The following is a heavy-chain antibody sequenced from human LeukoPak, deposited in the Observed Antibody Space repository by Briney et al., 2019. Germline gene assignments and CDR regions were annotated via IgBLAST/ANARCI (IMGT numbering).Heavy chain of an antibody. V-gene: IGHV3-21*01. Sequence: PGGSLRLSCAASGFTFSSYNMNWVRQAPGKGLEWVSSISSSSSYIYYADSVKGRFTISRDNAKKSLYLQMTSLRAEDTAVYYCASFDWFDPWGQGTLVIVSS. CDR3: ASFDWFDP. CDR1: GFTFSSYN. CDR2: ISSSSSYI. J-gene: IGHJ5*02.